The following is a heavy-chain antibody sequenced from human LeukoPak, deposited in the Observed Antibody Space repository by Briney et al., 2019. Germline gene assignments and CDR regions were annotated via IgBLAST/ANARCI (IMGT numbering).Heavy chain of an antibody. D-gene: IGHD2-15*01. CDR2: ISTYNANT. CDR3: ARARRYCSGGSCPPLIDY. V-gene: IGHV1-18*01. Sequence: ASVKVSCTASGYTFTSYGISWVRQAPGQGLEWMGWISTYNANTNYAQKLQGRVTLTTDTSTSAAYMELRSLRSDDTAVYYCARARRYCSGGSCPPLIDYWGQGTLVTVSS. J-gene: IGHJ4*02. CDR1: GYTFTSYG.